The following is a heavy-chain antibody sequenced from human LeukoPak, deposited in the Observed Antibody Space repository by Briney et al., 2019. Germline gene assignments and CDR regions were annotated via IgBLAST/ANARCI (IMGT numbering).Heavy chain of an antibody. D-gene: IGHD3-22*01. CDR1: GFTFSSYE. V-gene: IGHV3-48*03. CDR2: ISSNGSTI. Sequence: PGGSLRLSCAASGFTFSSYEMNWVRQAPGKGLEWVSYISSNGSTIYYADSVKGRFTISRDNAKNSLYLQMNSLRAEDTAVYYCARESDSSGFDYWGQGTLVTVSS. CDR3: ARESDSSGFDY. J-gene: IGHJ4*02.